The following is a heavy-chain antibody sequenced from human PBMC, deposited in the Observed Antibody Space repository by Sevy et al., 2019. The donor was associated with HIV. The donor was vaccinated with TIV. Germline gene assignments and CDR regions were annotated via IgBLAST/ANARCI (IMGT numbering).Heavy chain of an antibody. Sequence: GGSLRLSCAASGFTFTNYWMTWVRQAPGKGLEWVANIKEDKSQIYYVNSVEGRFTISRDNAKNSLYLQMNSLRVEDTAVYYCARDRYGGIWGQGTTVTVSS. D-gene: IGHD3-16*01. V-gene: IGHV3-7*01. CDR1: GFTFTNYW. J-gene: IGHJ6*02. CDR3: ARDRYGGI. CDR2: IKEDKSQI.